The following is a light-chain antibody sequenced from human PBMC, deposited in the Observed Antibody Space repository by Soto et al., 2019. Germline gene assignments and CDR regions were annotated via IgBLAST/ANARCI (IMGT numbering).Light chain of an antibody. Sequence: DIQMTQSPSTLSASVGDRVTITCRASQSISSWLAWYQQKPGKAPKLLTYKASTLQSGVPSRFSGSGSGTEFTLAISSLQPDDFATYYCQQYNDNWTFGQGTKVEIK. CDR2: KAS. CDR1: QSISSW. V-gene: IGKV1-5*03. CDR3: QQYNDNWT. J-gene: IGKJ1*01.